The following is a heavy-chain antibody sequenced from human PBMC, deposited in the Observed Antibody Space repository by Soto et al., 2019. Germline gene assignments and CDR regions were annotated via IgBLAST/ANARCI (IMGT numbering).Heavy chain of an antibody. J-gene: IGHJ5*02. V-gene: IGHV1-18*01. CDR3: ARDILLIGIAAAGTFDP. Sequence: ASVKVSCKASGYTFTSYGISWVRQAPGQGLEWMGWISAYNGNTNYAQKLQGRVTMTTDTSTSTAYMELRSLRSDDTAVYYCARDILLIGIAAAGTFDPWGQGTLVTVFS. D-gene: IGHD6-13*01. CDR2: ISAYNGNT. CDR1: GYTFTSYG.